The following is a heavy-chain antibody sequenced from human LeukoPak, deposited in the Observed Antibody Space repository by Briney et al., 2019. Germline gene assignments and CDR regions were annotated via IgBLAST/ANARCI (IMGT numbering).Heavy chain of an antibody. CDR3: VRPFHYSDSSGFPVGYFDL. D-gene: IGHD3-22*01. V-gene: IGHV5-51*01. CDR2: IYSGDSDT. Sequence: GESLKISCKGSGYSFTSNWIGWVRQMPGKGLEWMGIIYSGDSDTRYSPSFQGQVTISVDKSISTAYLQWSSLKASDTAMYYCVRPFHYSDSSGFPVGYFDLWGRGTLVTVS. J-gene: IGHJ2*01. CDR1: GYSFTSNW.